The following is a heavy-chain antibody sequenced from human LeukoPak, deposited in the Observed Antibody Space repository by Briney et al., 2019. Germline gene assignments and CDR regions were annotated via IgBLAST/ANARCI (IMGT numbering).Heavy chain of an antibody. CDR1: GFTFDAYA. CDR3: ATWAFYHSLDV. D-gene: IGHD1-26*01. V-gene: IGHV3-43*02. J-gene: IGHJ6*02. Sequence: QSGGSLRLPCEASGFTFDAYAMHWVRQAPGKGLEWVSLINKDGSATYYADSVKGRFTISRDNSKNSLYLQVNSPRSEDTALYYCATWAFYHSLDVWGRGTTVTVSS. CDR2: INKDGSAT.